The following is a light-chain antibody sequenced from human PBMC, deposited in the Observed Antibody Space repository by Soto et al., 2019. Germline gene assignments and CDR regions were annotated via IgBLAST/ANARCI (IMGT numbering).Light chain of an antibody. J-gene: IGLJ1*01. CDR3: SSYVGNNNHHA. CDR1: SSDVGFYDY. CDR2: EVS. Sequence: QSALTQPPSASGSPGQSVTVSCTGTSSDVGFYDYVSWYQQHPGKAPKLIIYEVSKRPSGVPDRFSGSKSGNSASLTVSGLQAEDEADYYCSSYVGNNNHHALGTGTKVTVL. V-gene: IGLV2-8*01.